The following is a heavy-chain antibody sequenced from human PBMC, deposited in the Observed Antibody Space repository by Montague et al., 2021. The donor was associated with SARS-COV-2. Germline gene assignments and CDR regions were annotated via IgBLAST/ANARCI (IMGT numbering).Heavy chain of an antibody. CDR3: ARGLGYSSMFRFFDY. CDR2: MYYTGTS. D-gene: IGHD5-12*01. J-gene: IGHJ4*01. V-gene: IGHV4-59*02. CDR1: GGSASGYY. Sequence: SETLSLTCAISGGSASGYYWAWIRQPPGKGLEWIGYMYYTGTSNYNPSLKSRVSMSIDTSKNHFSLNLTSVAAADTGVYYCARGLGYSSMFRFFDYWGQGTLVTVSS.